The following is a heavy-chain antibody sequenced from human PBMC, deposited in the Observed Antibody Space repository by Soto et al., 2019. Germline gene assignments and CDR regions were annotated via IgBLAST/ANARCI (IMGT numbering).Heavy chain of an antibody. D-gene: IGHD6-6*01. J-gene: IGHJ5*02. V-gene: IGHV3-7*05. CDR1: GFTFSSYW. Sequence: PGGSLRLSCAASGFTFSSYWMSWVRQAPGKGLEWVANIKQDGSEKYYVDSVKGRFTISRDNAKNSLYLQMNSLRAEDTAVYYCARDEGSSSPVFNWFDPWGQGTLVTVSS. CDR3: ARDEGSSSPVFNWFDP. CDR2: IKQDGSEK.